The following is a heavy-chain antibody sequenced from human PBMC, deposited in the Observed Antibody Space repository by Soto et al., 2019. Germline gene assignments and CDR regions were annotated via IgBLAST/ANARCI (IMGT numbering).Heavy chain of an antibody. CDR3: ARDLDGGYCSGGSCYSTGY. Sequence: QVQLVESGGGVVQPGRSLRLSCAASGFTFSSYGMHWVRQAPGKGLEWVAVIWYDGSNKYYADSVKGRFTISRDNSKNTLYLQMNSLRAEDTAVYYCARDLDGGYCSGGSCYSTGYWGQGTLVTVSS. D-gene: IGHD2-15*01. J-gene: IGHJ4*02. CDR2: IWYDGSNK. CDR1: GFTFSSYG. V-gene: IGHV3-33*01.